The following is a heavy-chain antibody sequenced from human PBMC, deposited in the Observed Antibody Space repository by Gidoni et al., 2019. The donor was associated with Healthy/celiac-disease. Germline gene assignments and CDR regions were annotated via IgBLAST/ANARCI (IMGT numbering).Heavy chain of an antibody. Sequence: QVQLVQSGAEVKKPGASVKVSCKASGYTFTSYAMHWVRQAPGQRLEWMGWINAGNGNTKYSQKFQGRVTITRDTSASTAYMELSSLRSEDTAVYYCARDSSGFSGSSCCDAFDIWGQGTMVTVSS. J-gene: IGHJ3*02. V-gene: IGHV1-3*01. CDR1: GYTFTSYA. D-gene: IGHD2-15*01. CDR3: ARDSSGFSGSSCCDAFDI. CDR2: INAGNGNT.